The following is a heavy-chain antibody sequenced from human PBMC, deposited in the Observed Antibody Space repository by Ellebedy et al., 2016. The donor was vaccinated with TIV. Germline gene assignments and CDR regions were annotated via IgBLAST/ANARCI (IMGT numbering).Heavy chain of an antibody. J-gene: IGHJ4*02. CDR1: GGSFSGYY. V-gene: IGHV4-34*01. Sequence: SETLSLXXAVYGGSFSGYYWSWIRQPPGKGLEWIGEINHSGSTNYNPSLKSRVTISVDTSKNQFSLKLSSVTAADTAVYYCARGRTVVDAKPNYFDSWGQGTLVTVSS. CDR2: INHSGST. D-gene: IGHD2-21*01. CDR3: ARGRTVVDAKPNYFDS.